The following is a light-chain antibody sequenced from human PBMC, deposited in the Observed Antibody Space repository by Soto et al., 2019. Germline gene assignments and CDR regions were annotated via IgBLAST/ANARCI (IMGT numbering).Light chain of an antibody. CDR3: HSYDSSLSGSV. V-gene: IGLV1-40*01. J-gene: IGLJ2*01. Sequence: QSVLTQPPSVSGAPGQRVTISCTGSSSNIGAGYDVHWYQQLPGTAPKLLIYGNSRRPSGVPDRFSGSQSGTSASLAITGLQAEDEADYYCHSYDSSLSGSVFGGGTKLTVL. CDR1: SSNIGAGYD. CDR2: GNS.